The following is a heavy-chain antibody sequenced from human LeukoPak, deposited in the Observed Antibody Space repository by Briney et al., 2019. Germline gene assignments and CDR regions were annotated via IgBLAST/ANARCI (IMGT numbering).Heavy chain of an antibody. CDR1: GYSFTRKW. CDR2: IYPGDSDT. V-gene: IGHV5-51*01. J-gene: IGHJ4*02. CDR3: ARVYSYGPKGFDY. Sequence: RGESLKISCKGSGYSFTRKWIGWVRQMPGKGLEWMAIIYPGDSDTRYSPSFQGQVTISADKSINTAYLQWSSLKASDTAMYYCARVYSYGPKGFDYWGQGTLVTVSS. D-gene: IGHD5-18*01.